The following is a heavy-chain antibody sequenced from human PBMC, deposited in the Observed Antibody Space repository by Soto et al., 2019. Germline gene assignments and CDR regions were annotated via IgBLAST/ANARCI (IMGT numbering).Heavy chain of an antibody. D-gene: IGHD3-22*01. V-gene: IGHV4-39*01. CDR2: FSYGGSA. CDR1: GPSISSSPNS. CDR3: ARNRGGFYPTFDY. J-gene: IGHJ4*02. Sequence: SETLSLTCTVPGPSISSSPNSWAGFGQPQGRGLEWVGSFSYGGSAYYNPSLKSRVTFSVDTSRNQFSLKLSSVTATDTALFYCARNRGGFYPTFDYWGKGMLVTVSS.